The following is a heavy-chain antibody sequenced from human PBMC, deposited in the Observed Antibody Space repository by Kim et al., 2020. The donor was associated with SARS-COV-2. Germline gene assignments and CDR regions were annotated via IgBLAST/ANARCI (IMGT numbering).Heavy chain of an antibody. D-gene: IGHD3-10*01. CDR2: INAGNGNT. V-gene: IGHV1-3*01. Sequence: ASVKVSCKASGYTFTSYAMHWVRQAPGQRLEWMGWINAGNGNTKYSQKFQGRVTITRDTSASTAYMELSSLRSEDTAVYYCASSSYGSGTLLRNWGQGTLVTVSS. CDR3: ASSSYGSGTLLRN. J-gene: IGHJ4*02. CDR1: GYTFTSYA.